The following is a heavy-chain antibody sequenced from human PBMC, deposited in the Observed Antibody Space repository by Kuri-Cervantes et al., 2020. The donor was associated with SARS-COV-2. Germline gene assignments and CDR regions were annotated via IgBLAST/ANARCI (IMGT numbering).Heavy chain of an antibody. Sequence: GSLRLSCTVSGGSISSYYWSWIRQPPGKGLEWIGYIYYSGSTNYNPSLKSRVTISVDTSKNQFYLKLSSVTAADTAVYYCARGRSITIFGVVIEKYGMDVWGQGTTVTVSS. CDR1: GGSISSYY. V-gene: IGHV4-59*12. CDR3: ARGRSITIFGVVIEKYGMDV. J-gene: IGHJ6*02. D-gene: IGHD3-3*01. CDR2: IYYSGST.